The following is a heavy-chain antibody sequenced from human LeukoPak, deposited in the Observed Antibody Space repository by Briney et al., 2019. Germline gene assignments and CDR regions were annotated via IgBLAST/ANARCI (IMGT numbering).Heavy chain of an antibody. Sequence: GGSLRLSCAASGFIVSSNYMSCVRQAPGKGLEWVSLIYSGGNTYYADSVKGRFTISTDNSKNTLYLQMSSLRAEDTAVYYCASQKYCTNGICYRKYYFDYWGQGTLVTVSS. CDR1: GFIVSSNY. V-gene: IGHV3-66*04. CDR2: IYSGGNT. J-gene: IGHJ4*02. D-gene: IGHD2-8*01. CDR3: ASQKYCTNGICYRKYYFDY.